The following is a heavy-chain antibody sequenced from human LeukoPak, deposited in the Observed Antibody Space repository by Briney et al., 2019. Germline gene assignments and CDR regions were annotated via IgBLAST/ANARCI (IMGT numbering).Heavy chain of an antibody. D-gene: IGHD2-15*01. CDR1: GFTFSSYA. V-gene: IGHV1-69*05. Sequence: GASVKVSCKASGFTFSSYAISWVRQAPGQGLEWMGGIIPIFGTANYAQKFQGRVTITTDESTSTAYMEVSSLRSEDTAVYYCAILGYCSGGSCYSSYYYYYMDVWGKGTTVTVSS. CDR2: IIPIFGTA. CDR3: AILGYCSGGSCYSSYYYYYMDV. J-gene: IGHJ6*03.